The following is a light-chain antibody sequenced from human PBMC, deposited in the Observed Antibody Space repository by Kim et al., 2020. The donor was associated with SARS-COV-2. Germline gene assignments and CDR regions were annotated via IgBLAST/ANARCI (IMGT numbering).Light chain of an antibody. Sequence: VSQGQTASITCSGDKLGDKHACWYQQKPGQSPVLVIYQDSKRPSGVPERFSGSNSGNTATLTIGGTQAMDEADYYCQAWDSSTVVFGGGTKLTVL. J-gene: IGLJ2*01. V-gene: IGLV3-1*01. CDR2: QDS. CDR1: KLGDKH. CDR3: QAWDSSTVV.